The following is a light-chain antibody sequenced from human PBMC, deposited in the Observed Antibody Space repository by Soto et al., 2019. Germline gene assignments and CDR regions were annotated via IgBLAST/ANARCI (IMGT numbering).Light chain of an antibody. CDR3: QQRSNWPPTWT. CDR2: DAS. CDR1: QSVRSY. J-gene: IGKJ1*01. V-gene: IGKV3-11*01. Sequence: EIVLTQSPATLSSSPGERATLSCISSQSVRSYLAWYQEKPGQARRRLIYDASNRATGIPARFSGSGSGTDFTLTISSLEPEDFAVYYCQQRSNWPPTWTFGQGTKVDIK.